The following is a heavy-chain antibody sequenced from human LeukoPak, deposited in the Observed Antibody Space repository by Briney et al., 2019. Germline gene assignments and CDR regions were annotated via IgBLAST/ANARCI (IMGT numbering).Heavy chain of an antibody. D-gene: IGHD2-2*03. CDR3: AQGGYFAFDM. CDR1: GFTFSAYD. CDR2: ASRSSGA. V-gene: IGHV3-23*01. Sequence: QAGGSLRLSCVGSGFTFSAYDMQWVSQAPGKGLEWVSGASRSSGAHYTDSVKGRFTISRDNSKDTLYLQMDSLRAEDTAVYYCAQGGYFAFDMWGQGTMVTVSS. J-gene: IGHJ3*02.